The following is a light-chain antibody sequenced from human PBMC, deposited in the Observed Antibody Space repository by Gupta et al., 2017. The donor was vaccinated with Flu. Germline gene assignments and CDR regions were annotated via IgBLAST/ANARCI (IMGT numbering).Light chain of an antibody. CDR2: EDR. J-gene: IGLJ3*02. V-gene: IGLV3-10*01. CDR1: AMPKNY. CDR3: YSTDTTGNHRV. Sequence: QTVRITCSGDAMPKNYADWYQQKSGTAPVLLIYEDRKRPSGIPERFSGSSSGTMATLTISGAQVEDEADYYCYSTDTTGNHRVFGGGTNLTVL.